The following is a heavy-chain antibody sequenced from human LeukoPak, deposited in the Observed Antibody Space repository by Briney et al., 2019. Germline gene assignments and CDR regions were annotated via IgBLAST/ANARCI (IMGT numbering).Heavy chain of an antibody. J-gene: IGHJ4*02. CDR1: GYTFTGYY. D-gene: IGHD6-13*01. CDR3: TAVAAAGATLFDY. V-gene: IGHV1-2*02. Sequence: GASVKVSCKASGYTFTGYYMHWVRQAPGQGLEWMGWINPNSGGTNYAQKFQGRVTMTRDTSISTAYVELSRLRSDDTAVYYCTAVAAAGATLFDYWGQGTLVTVSS. CDR2: INPNSGGT.